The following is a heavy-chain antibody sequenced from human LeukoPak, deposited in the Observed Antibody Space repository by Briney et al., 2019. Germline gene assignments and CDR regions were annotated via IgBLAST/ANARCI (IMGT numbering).Heavy chain of an antibody. D-gene: IGHD2-2*01. CDR3: ARGYCSSTSCYGDYFDY. V-gene: IGHV3-7*01. CDR2: IKQDGSEK. Sequence: PGGSLRLSCAASGFTFSSYWMSWVRQAPGKGLEWVANIKQDGSEKYYVDSVKGRFTISRDNATNSLYLQMNSLRAEDTAVYYCARGYCSSTSCYGDYFDYWGQGTLVTVSS. CDR1: GFTFSSYW. J-gene: IGHJ4*02.